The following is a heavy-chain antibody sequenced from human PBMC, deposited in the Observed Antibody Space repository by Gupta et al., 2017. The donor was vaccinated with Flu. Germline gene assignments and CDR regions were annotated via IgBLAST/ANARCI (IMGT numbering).Heavy chain of an antibody. Sequence: YWAWICQSRGEGLEGIGSVFHSGMTNNTQSVRSRLTMSVDVSKNQFSLKLSSVTAADTAVYYCARESNSNLNYVYSGMEVWGQGAT. J-gene: IGHJ6*02. CDR3: ARESNSNLNYVYSGMEV. D-gene: IGHD7-27*01. V-gene: IGHV4-39*02. CDR1: Y. CDR2: VFHSGMT.